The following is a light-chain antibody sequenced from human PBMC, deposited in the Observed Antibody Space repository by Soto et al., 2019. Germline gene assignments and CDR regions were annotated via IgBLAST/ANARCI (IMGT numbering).Light chain of an antibody. CDR1: KSISND. CDR2: AAS. V-gene: IGKV1-39*01. CDR3: QQSYTASPYT. Sequence: DIQMTQSPSSLSASVGDRVTITCRASKSISNDLHWYQQKPGKAPKILIYAASTLQSGVPSRFSGSGSGTYFTLTISSLQPEDFATYYCQQSYTASPYTFGQGTKLQIK. J-gene: IGKJ2*01.